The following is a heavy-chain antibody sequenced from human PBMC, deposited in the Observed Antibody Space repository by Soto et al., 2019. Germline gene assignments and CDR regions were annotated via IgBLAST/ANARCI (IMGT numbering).Heavy chain of an antibody. V-gene: IGHV1-8*01. Sequence: ASVKVSCKASGYTFPSYDINWVRQATGQGLEWMGWMNPNSGNTGYAQKFQGRVTMTSNTSISTAYMELSSLGSEETAVYYCARFLGWLDGMDVWGQGTTVTVSS. D-gene: IGHD2-15*01. CDR3: ARFLGWLDGMDV. J-gene: IGHJ6*02. CDR1: GYTFPSYD. CDR2: MNPNSGNT.